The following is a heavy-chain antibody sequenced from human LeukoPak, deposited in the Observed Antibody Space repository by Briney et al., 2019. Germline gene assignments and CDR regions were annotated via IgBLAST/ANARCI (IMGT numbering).Heavy chain of an antibody. CDR2: IIPILGIA. CDR3: ASPRALYCSSTSCQTANGAFDI. Sequence: SSVKVSCKASGGTFSSYTISWVRQAPGQGLEWMGRIIPILGIANYAQKFQGRVTITAEKSTSTAYMELSSLRSEDTAVYYCASPRALYCSSTSCQTANGAFDIWGQGTMVTVSS. D-gene: IGHD2-2*01. CDR1: GGTFSSYT. V-gene: IGHV1-69*02. J-gene: IGHJ3*02.